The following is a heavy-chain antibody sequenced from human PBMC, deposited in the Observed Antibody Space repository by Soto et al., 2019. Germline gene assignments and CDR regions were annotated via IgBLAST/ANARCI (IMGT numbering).Heavy chain of an antibody. J-gene: IGHJ1*01. CDR3: AKPDTYSYDSSGYYYEYFQH. D-gene: IGHD3-22*01. Sequence: GGSLRLSCAASGFTFSSYGMHWVRQAPGKGLEWVAVISYDGSNKYYADSVKGRFTISRDNSKKTLYLQMNSLRAEDTAVYYCAKPDTYSYDSSGYYYEYFQHWGQGTLVTVSS. CDR1: GFTFSSYG. V-gene: IGHV3-30*18. CDR2: ISYDGSNK.